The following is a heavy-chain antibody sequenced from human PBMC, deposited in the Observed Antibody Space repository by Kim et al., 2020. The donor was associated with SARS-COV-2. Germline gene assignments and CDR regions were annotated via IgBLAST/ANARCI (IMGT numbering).Heavy chain of an antibody. V-gene: IGHV4-31*03. CDR2: IYNSGRT. Sequence: SETLSLTCSVSGGSMTSGTYYWSWIRQLPGKGLEWIGYIYNSGRTDYNLSLKSRVIISSDTSKNQFSLRLSSMTAADTAVYYCARTTVGYNNWFDPWGQG. D-gene: IGHD2-8*02. J-gene: IGHJ5*02. CDR1: GGSMTSGTYY. CDR3: ARTTVGYNNWFDP.